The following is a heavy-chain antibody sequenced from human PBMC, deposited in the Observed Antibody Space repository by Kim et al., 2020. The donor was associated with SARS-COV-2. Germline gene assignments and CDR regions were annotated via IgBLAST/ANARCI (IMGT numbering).Heavy chain of an antibody. Sequence: GTNFSKKFQGRVTMTRDTSISPAYMELSRLRSDDTAVYYCATLYSYGIDYWGQGTLVTVSS. D-gene: IGHD5-18*01. CDR2: GT. CDR3: ATLYSYGIDY. V-gene: IGHV1-2*02. J-gene: IGHJ4*02.